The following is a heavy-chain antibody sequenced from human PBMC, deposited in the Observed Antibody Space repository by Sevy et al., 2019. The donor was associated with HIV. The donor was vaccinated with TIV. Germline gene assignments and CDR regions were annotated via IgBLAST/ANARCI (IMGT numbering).Heavy chain of an antibody. D-gene: IGHD3-10*01. CDR2: VWYDGSYK. J-gene: IGHJ4*02. CDR1: GFIFSDYG. Sequence: GGSLRLSCAASGFIFSDYGMHWVRQAPGKGLEWVAVVWYDGSYKYYTDSVKGRFTISRDNSINMVFLQMNSLRAEDTAVYYCARDKLLPVMVSMVRGALSYYFDYWGQGTLVTVSS. CDR3: ARDKLLPVMVSMVRGALSYYFDY. V-gene: IGHV3-33*01.